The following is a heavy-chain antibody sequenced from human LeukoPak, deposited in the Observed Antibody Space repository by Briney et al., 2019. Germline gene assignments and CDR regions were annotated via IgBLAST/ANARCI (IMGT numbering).Heavy chain of an antibody. CDR3: AKGRRSNDCYSQSDY. Sequence: GGSLRLSCAASGFTFSTYAMNWVRQAPGKGLEWVSVISSSGNMYYADSVKGRFIISRDNSKNTLYLQMNSLRAEDTAVYYCAKGRRSNDCYSQSDYWGQGTLVTVSS. CDR2: ISSSGNM. V-gene: IGHV3-23*01. J-gene: IGHJ4*02. CDR1: GFTFSTYA. D-gene: IGHD2-15*01.